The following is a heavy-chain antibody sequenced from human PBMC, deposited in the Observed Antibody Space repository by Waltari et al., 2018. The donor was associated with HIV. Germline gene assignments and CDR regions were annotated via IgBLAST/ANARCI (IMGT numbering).Heavy chain of an antibody. V-gene: IGHV3-23*01. CDR2: ISGSGGST. Sequence: EVQVLESGGGLVQPGGSLRLSCAASGFTFSSYAMSWVRQAPGKGLEWVAAISGSGGSTDYADSVKGRFTISRDNSKNTLYLQMNSLRAEDTAVYYCANPNAEDYWGQGTLVTVSS. J-gene: IGHJ4*02. CDR1: GFTFSSYA. CDR3: ANPNAEDY. D-gene: IGHD7-27*01.